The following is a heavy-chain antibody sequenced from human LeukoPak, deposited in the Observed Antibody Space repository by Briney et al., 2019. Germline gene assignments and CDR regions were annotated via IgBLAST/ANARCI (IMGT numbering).Heavy chain of an antibody. CDR2: ISGSDGST. CDR3: ASRPGIAVAGTYGDY. Sequence: GGSLRLSCAASGFTFSSYAMSWVRQAPGKGLEWVSGISGSDGSTNYADSVKGRFTISRDNSKNTLYLQMNSLRAEDTAVYYCASRPGIAVAGTYGDYWGQGTLVTVSS. V-gene: IGHV3-23*01. J-gene: IGHJ4*02. CDR1: GFTFSSYA. D-gene: IGHD6-19*01.